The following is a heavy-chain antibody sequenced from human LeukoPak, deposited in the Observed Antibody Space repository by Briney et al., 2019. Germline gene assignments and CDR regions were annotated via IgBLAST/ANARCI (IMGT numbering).Heavy chain of an antibody. V-gene: IGHV3-30*02. CDR3: AKAESPINRYNWNDKRRPYGMDV. D-gene: IGHD1-20*01. J-gene: IGHJ6*02. Sequence: YYADSVKGRFTISRDNSKNTLYLQMNSLRAEDTAVYYCAKAESPINRYNWNDKRRPYGMDVWGQGTTVTVSS.